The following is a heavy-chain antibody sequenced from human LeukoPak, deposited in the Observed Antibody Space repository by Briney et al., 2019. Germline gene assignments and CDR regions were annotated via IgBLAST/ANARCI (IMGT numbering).Heavy chain of an antibody. CDR2: ISNSDTIM. CDR1: GLIFSNYE. J-gene: IGHJ4*02. Sequence: TGGSLRLSCAVSGLIFSNYEMYWVRQAPGKGLEWVSYISNSDTIMYYADSVKVRFTISRDNAKNSLYLQMNSLRAEDTAVYYCLSGTSVWGQGALVTVSS. V-gene: IGHV3-48*03. CDR3: LSGTSV.